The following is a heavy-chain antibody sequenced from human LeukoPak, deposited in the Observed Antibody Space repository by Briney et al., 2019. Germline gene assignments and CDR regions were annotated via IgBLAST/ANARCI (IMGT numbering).Heavy chain of an antibody. Sequence: PSETLSLTCTVSGGSISSSSYYWGWIRQPPGKGLEWIGSIYYSGSTYYNPSLKSRVTISVDTSKNQFSLKLSSVTAADTAVYYCASSPGLGLGRDYYMDVWGKGTTVTVSS. D-gene: IGHD7-27*01. CDR1: GGSISSSSYY. J-gene: IGHJ6*03. CDR2: IYYSGST. CDR3: ASSPGLGLGRDYYMDV. V-gene: IGHV4-39*07.